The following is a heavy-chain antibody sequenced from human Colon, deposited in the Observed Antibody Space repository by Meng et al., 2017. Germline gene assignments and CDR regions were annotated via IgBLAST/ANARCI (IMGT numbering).Heavy chain of an antibody. CDR3: ARHIAVAGTGAFDV. D-gene: IGHD6-19*01. CDR2: IYTSGST. CDR1: GASISSYY. V-gene: IGHV4-4*07. J-gene: IGHJ3*01. Sequence: QVQLQESGPQLVRPSETLSLTCAVSGASISSYYWSWIRQPAGKGLEWIGRIYTSGSTTYNPSLKSRVTMSVDTSKKQFSLKLSSVTAADTAMYYCARHIAVAGTGAFDVWGQGTMVTVSS.